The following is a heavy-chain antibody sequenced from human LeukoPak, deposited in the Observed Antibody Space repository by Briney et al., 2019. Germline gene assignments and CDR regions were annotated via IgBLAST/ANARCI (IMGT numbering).Heavy chain of an antibody. Sequence: GESLRLSCAASGFAFSRYVMYWVRQAPGKGLECVAAILSDGFTTYYGDSVKGRFIISRDNSKNTLDLQMGSLRPDDLAVYYCARRGSVNAIDEWGEGTLVTVSS. D-gene: IGHD2-21*01. J-gene: IGHJ4*02. CDR2: ILSDGFTT. V-gene: IGHV3-64*02. CDR1: GFAFSRYV. CDR3: ARRGSVNAIDE.